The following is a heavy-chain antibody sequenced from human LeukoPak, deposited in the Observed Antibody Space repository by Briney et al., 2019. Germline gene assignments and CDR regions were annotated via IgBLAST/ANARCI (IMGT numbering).Heavy chain of an antibody. V-gene: IGHV3-23*01. CDR2: ISGSGGST. CDR1: GFIISSYA. Sequence: PGRSLRLSCAASGFIISSYAMSWVRQAPGKGLEWVSAISGSGGSTYYADSVKGRFTISRDNSKNTLYLQMNSLRAEDTAVYYCAKGSSSWSYYYYGMDVWGQGTTVTVSS. CDR3: AKGSSSWSYYYYGMDV. J-gene: IGHJ6*02. D-gene: IGHD6-13*01.